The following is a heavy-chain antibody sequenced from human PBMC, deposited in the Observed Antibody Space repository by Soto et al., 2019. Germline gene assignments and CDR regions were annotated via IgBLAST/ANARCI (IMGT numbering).Heavy chain of an antibody. D-gene: IGHD3-10*01. CDR1: GGALSSIA. J-gene: IGHJ5*02. CDR2: IVPIFGTT. CDR3: ATVTSLFRGRVADTPWFET. V-gene: IGHV1-69*18. Sequence: QVHLVQSGAEVRKPGSSVMVCCKASGGALSSIAISWVRQAPGLGLEWMGRIVPIFGTTDNSQKFQGRVTITADESTGTVYMELTSLTSEDTDMYYCATVTSLFRGRVADTPWFETWGQGTLVTVSS.